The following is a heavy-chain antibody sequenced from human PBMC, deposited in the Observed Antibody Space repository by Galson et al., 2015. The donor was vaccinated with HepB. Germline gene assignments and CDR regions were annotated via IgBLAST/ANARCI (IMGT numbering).Heavy chain of an antibody. CDR1: GFTFSYYA. V-gene: IGHV3-21*01. J-gene: IGHJ4*02. CDR3: ARTFYFDY. CDR2: ISSGGSYI. Sequence: SLRLSCAASGFTFSYYAMNWVRQPPGRGLEWISSISSGGSYIYYADSVRGRFTISRDNSRDTLYLQMNSLRAEDTAVYYCARTFYFDYWGQGTLVTVSS.